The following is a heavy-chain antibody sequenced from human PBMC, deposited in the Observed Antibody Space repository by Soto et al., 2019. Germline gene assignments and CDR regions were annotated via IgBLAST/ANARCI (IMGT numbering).Heavy chain of an antibody. CDR3: AHAYGGRSLY. V-gene: IGHV2-5*02. CDR1: GFSLTTDRVG. J-gene: IGHJ4*02. D-gene: IGHD1-26*01. CDR2: IYWDDSK. Sequence: QITLKESGPTLVKPTQTLTLTCTFSGFSLTTDRVGVGWIRQPPGEALEWLAVIYWDDSKTYRPSLESRLTITKDTSNNQVALTMTNMDSLYTATYYSAHAYGGRSLYWGQGTLVTVSS.